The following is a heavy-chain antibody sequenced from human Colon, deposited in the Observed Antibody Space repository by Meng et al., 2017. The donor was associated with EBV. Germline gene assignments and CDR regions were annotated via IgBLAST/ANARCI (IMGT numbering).Heavy chain of an antibody. Sequence: VQLQDASPSMVDPSGALARTCPVCCGASGSYEWSWIRHPPGKRREWNGYIYYSGSTNHNPSLKSRVTISVDTSKNQFSLKLSSVTAADPAVYYCARHFINRFDPWGQGTLVTVSS. CDR2: IYYSGST. CDR1: CGASGSYE. CDR3: ARHFINRFDP. V-gene: IGHV4-59*08. J-gene: IGHJ5*02.